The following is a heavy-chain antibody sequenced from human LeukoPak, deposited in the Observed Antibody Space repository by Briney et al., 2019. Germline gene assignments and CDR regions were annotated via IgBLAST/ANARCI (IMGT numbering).Heavy chain of an antibody. CDR1: GFTFVTSP. J-gene: IGHJ4*02. Sequence: PGESLRLSCAASGFTFVTSPMSWVRQAPGKRLEWVSTISYDGHDTYYTDSVEGRFTMSRDNSKNTLYLQMNSLRADDTAVYYCARAPDDYDFWSGPFDYWGRGTLVTVSS. V-gene: IGHV3-23*01. CDR3: ARAPDDYDFWSGPFDY. D-gene: IGHD3-3*01. CDR2: ISYDGHDT.